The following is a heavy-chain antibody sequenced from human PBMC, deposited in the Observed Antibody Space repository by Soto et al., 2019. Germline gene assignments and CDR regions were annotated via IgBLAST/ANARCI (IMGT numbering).Heavy chain of an antibody. V-gene: IGHV4-34*01. CDR2: INHSGST. CDR3: ARGLLVSRGSRWYGPVNWFDP. D-gene: IGHD6-13*01. Sequence: SETLSLSCAVSGGFFSGCYWRWIRQPPGKGLEWIGEINHSGSTNYNPSLKSRVTISVDTSKNQFSLKLSSVTAADTAVYYCARGLLVSRGSRWYGPVNWFDPLGQGPLVT. CDR1: GGFFSGCY. J-gene: IGHJ5*02.